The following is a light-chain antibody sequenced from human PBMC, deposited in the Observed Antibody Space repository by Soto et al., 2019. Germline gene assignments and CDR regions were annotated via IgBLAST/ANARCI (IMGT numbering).Light chain of an antibody. CDR1: QIVFSNSTTRNH. J-gene: IGKJ4*01. Sequence: DIVMTQSADSLAVSLVERATINCKSNQIVFSNSTTRNHLSWYQQKPGQPPQLLIYWATTRESGVPDRFRGSGSGTDLTLTVSGLQAEDVAMYYCHQYFRSPLKFGGGTKVDI. CDR2: WAT. CDR3: HQYFRSPLK. V-gene: IGKV4-1*01.